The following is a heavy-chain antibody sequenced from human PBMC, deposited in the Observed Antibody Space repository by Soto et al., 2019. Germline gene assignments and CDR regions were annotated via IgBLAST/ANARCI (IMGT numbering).Heavy chain of an antibody. Sequence: EVQLLESGGGLVQPGGSLRLSCAASGFSFSEYSMTWVRQAPGKGLQWVSAISGDTATTHYADSVKGRFTISRDNSRDTLYLQMNSLRVEYTAIYYCAKPLQQWLLQGSGVDVWGQGTTVTVSS. CDR1: GFSFSEYS. CDR3: AKPLQQWLLQGSGVDV. CDR2: ISGDTATT. V-gene: IGHV3-23*01. J-gene: IGHJ6*02. D-gene: IGHD6-19*01.